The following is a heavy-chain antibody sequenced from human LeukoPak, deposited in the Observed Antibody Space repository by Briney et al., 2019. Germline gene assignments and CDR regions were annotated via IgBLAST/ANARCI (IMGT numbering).Heavy chain of an antibody. CDR1: GYSISSGYY. J-gene: IGHJ4*02. Sequence: SETLSLTCTVSGYSISSGYYWGWIRQPPGKGLEWIGSIYHSGSTYYNPSLKSRVTISVDTSKNQFSLKLSSVTAADTAVYYCARLITLDYGGNPYYFDYWGQGTLVTVSS. CDR2: IYHSGST. V-gene: IGHV4-38-2*02. D-gene: IGHD4-23*01. CDR3: ARLITLDYGGNPYYFDY.